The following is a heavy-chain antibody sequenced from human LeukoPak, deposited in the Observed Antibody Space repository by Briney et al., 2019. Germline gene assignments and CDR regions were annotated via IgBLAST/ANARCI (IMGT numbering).Heavy chain of an antibody. V-gene: IGHV1-69*13. CDR1: GGTFSSYA. J-gene: IGHJ6*02. D-gene: IGHD2-8*01. CDR3: GYCTNGVCYPPGNYYYYYGMDV. CDR2: IIPIFGTA. Sequence: ASVKVSCNASGGTFSSYAISWVRQAPGQGLEWMGGIIPIFGTANYAQKFQGRVTITADESTSTAYMELSSLRSEDTAVYYCGYCTNGVCYPPGNYYYYYGMDVWGQGTTVTVSS.